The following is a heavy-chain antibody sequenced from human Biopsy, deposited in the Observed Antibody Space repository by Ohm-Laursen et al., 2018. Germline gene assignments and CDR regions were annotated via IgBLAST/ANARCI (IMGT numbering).Heavy chain of an antibody. V-gene: IGHV1-8*01. CDR2: MTPKTGKT. D-gene: IGHD5-12*01. J-gene: IGHJ4*02. CDR1: GYTFTDYD. Sequence: SVKVSCKASGYTFTDYDINWVRQASGQGLEWVGWMTPKTGKTGYTQKLQGRLTMTRDTSTSTAYMELSSLGSEDTAIYYCARGGYDYDYWGQGTLVTVSS. CDR3: ARGGYDYDY.